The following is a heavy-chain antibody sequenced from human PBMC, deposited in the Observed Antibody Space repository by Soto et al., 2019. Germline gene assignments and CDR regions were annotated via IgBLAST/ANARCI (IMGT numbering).Heavy chain of an antibody. V-gene: IGHV3-33*01. J-gene: IGHJ4*02. CDR1: GFMFSKYG. CDR2: ISYDGSSQ. Sequence: QVLLVEAGGGVVQPGMSLRLSCVASGFMFSKYGIHWVRQAPGKGLEWVGFISYDGSSQYYSDSVKGRLTISRDNSKNTVSLQMNSLGVEDTALYYCARDAIDSVVDCWGQGTLVSVSS. CDR3: ARDAIDSVVDC.